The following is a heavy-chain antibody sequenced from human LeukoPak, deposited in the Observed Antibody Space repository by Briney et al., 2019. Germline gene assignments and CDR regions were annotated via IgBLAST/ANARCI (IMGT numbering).Heavy chain of an antibody. V-gene: IGHV1-18*01. CDR1: GYTFTSYD. CDR2: ISAYNGNT. J-gene: IGHJ4*02. Sequence: ASVKVSCKASGYTFTSYDISWVRQAPGQGLEWMGWISAYNGNTNYAQKLQGRVTMTTDTSTSTAYMELRSLRSDDTAVYYCARDCSSTSCYTTIDYWGQGTLVTVSS. D-gene: IGHD2-2*02. CDR3: ARDCSSTSCYTTIDY.